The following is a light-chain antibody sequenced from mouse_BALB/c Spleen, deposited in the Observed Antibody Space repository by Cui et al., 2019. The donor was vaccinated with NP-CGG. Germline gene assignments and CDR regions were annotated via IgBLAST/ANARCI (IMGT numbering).Light chain of an antibody. Sequence: QAVVTQESTLTTPPGATVTLTCRSNTGAVTTSNYANWVQEKPDHLFTGLIGGTNNRAPGVPARFSGSLIGDKAALTITGAQTEDEAIYFCALWYSNHWVFGGGTKLTVL. CDR3: ALWYSNHWV. CDR1: TGAVTTSNY. CDR2: GTN. V-gene: IGLV1*01. J-gene: IGLJ1*01.